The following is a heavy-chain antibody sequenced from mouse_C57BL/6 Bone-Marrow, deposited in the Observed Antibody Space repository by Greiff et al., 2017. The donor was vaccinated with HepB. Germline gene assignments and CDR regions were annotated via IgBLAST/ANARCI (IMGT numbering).Heavy chain of an antibody. V-gene: IGHV1-81*01. J-gene: IGHJ4*01. CDR1: GYTFTSYG. D-gene: IGHD1-1*01. Sequence: VMLVESGAELARPGASVKLSCKASGYTFTSYGISWVKQRTGQGLEWIGEIYPRSGNTYYNEKFKGKATLTADKSSSTAYMELRSLTSEDSAVYFCARGAYYYGSSYAMDYWGQGTSVTVSS. CDR3: ARGAYYYGSSYAMDY. CDR2: IYPRSGNT.